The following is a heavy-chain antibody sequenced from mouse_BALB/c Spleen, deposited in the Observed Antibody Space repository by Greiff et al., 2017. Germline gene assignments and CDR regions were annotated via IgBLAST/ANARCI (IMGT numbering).Heavy chain of an antibody. CDR2: ISNLAYSI. CDR1: GFTFSDYG. CDR3: ARGGFPLYFDY. J-gene: IGHJ2*01. Sequence: EVKLMESGGGLVQPGGSRKLSCAASGFTFSDYGMAWVRQAPGKGPEWVAFISNLAYSIYYADTVTGRFTISRENAKNTLYLEMSSLRSEDTAMYYCARGGFPLYFDYWGQGTTLTVSS. V-gene: IGHV5-15*02.